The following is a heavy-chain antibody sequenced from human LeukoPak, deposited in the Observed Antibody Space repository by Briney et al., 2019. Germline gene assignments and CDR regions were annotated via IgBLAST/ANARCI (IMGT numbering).Heavy chain of an antibody. Sequence: ASVTVSCTASGYTFINYYMHWVRQAPGQGLEWMGIINPSSSSSNFARKFQGRVIMTRDTSTSTVYMELSSLRSEDTAVYYCARDLTSLAIVGATTSDAFGVWGQGTVVTVSS. V-gene: IGHV1-46*01. CDR1: GYTFINYY. D-gene: IGHD1-26*01. CDR2: INPSSSSS. J-gene: IGHJ3*01. CDR3: ARDLTSLAIVGATTSDAFGV.